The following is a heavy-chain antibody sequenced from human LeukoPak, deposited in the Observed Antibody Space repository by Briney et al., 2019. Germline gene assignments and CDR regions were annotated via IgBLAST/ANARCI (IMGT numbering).Heavy chain of an antibody. CDR2: ISAYNGNT. CDR3: ARGYCSSTSCWGFDY. D-gene: IGHD2-2*01. Sequence: ASVKVSCKASGYTFTSYGISWVRQAPGQGLEWMGWISAYNGNTNYAQKLQGRVTMTTDTSTSTAYMELRSLRSDDTAVYYCARGYCSSTSCWGFDYWGQGTPVTVSS. J-gene: IGHJ4*02. CDR1: GYTFTSYG. V-gene: IGHV1-18*01.